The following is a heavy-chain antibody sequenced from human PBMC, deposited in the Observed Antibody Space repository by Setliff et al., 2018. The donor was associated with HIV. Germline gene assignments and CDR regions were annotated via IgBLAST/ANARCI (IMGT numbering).Heavy chain of an antibody. Sequence: SVKVSCKASGYTFTNNVIHWVRQAPGQGLEWMGGIIPIFGTANYAQKFQGRVTITTDESTSTAYMELSSLRSEDTAVYYCAYCSGGSCIHWGQGTLVTVSS. D-gene: IGHD2-15*01. V-gene: IGHV1-69*05. CDR2: IIPIFGTA. CDR3: AYCSGGSCIH. CDR1: GYTFTNNV. J-gene: IGHJ4*02.